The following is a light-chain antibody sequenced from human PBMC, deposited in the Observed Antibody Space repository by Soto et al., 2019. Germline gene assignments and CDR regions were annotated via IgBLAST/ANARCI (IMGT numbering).Light chain of an antibody. J-gene: IGKJ4*01. CDR3: LQYNSYPVT. CDR2: GAS. V-gene: IGKV1-17*03. Sequence: DIQMTQSPSAMSASLGDRVTITCRASQGISNPLAWFQQKPGRVPKRLIYGASTLQSWAPSRFSGSASGAAFTLTISSLQPEDFATYYCLQYNSYPVTFGGGTKVEIK. CDR1: QGISNP.